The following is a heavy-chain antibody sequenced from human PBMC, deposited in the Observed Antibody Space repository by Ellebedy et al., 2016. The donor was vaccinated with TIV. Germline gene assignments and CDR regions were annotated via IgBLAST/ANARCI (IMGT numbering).Heavy chain of an antibody. Sequence: ASVKVSCQVSGYTLTELSMHWVRHAPEQGLEWMGGFDPEDGETIYAQKFPGRVTMTEDTSTDTAYMELSSLRSEDTAVYYCATANIYNWNYYYYGMDVWGQGTTVTVSS. CDR2: FDPEDGET. J-gene: IGHJ6*02. D-gene: IGHD1-20*01. CDR1: GYTLTELS. CDR3: ATANIYNWNYYYYGMDV. V-gene: IGHV1-24*01.